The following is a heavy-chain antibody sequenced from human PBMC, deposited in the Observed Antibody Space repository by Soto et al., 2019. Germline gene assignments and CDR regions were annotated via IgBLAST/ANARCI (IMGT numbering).Heavy chain of an antibody. V-gene: IGHV4-39*01. CDR1: DDSINSDKYY. J-gene: IGHJ4*02. Sequence: QLQLQESGPGLVKPSETLSLTCSVSDDSINSDKYYWGWIRQPPGKGLEWIGSIYYLGNAYYNPSHQTRVTISLDKSKSQFSLKLNSVTAADSAVYFCARLEGLATISYYFDFWGPGALVTVSS. D-gene: IGHD3-9*01. CDR2: IYYLGNA. CDR3: ARLEGLATISYYFDF.